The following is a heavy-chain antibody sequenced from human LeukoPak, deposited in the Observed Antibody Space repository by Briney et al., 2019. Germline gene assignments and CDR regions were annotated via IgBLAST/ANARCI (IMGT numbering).Heavy chain of an antibody. CDR1: GFTVSSNY. CDR2: IYSGGST. J-gene: IGHJ4*02. CDR3: AKSLVGATSRFDY. V-gene: IGHV3-66*01. Sequence: AGGSLRLSCAASGFTVSSNYMSWVRQAPGKGLEWVSVIYSGGSTYYADSVKGRFTISRDNSKNTLYLQMNSLRAEDTAVYYCAKSLVGATSRFDYWGQGTLVTVSS. D-gene: IGHD1-26*01.